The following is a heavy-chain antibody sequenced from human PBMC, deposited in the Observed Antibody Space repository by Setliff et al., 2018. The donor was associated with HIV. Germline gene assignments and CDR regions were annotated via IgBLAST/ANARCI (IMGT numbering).Heavy chain of an antibody. V-gene: IGHV4-4*07. D-gene: IGHD6-13*01. CDR3: ARSNPGITAGLLAY. CDR2: IYTTGGT. Sequence: SETLSLTCNISGVSIPTNYWNWIRQPAGKGLEWIGRIYTTGGTNYNPALKSRVTMSIDTSKNQISLKLNSVTAADTATYYCARSNPGITAGLLAYWGLGTLVTVS. CDR1: GVSIPTNY. J-gene: IGHJ4*02.